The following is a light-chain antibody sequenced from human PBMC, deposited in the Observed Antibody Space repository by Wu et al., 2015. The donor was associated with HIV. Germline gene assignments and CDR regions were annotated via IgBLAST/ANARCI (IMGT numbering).Light chain of an antibody. CDR1: QGISNY. J-gene: IGKJ3*01. CDR2: GAY. V-gene: IGKV1-8*01. CDR3: QQYYSYPT. Sequence: AIRLSQSPSSLSASTGDRVNITCRASQGISNYLAWYQQLPGKAPKLLIYGAYTLQNGVPSRFSGSGSGTDFTLTINCLQSEDFAIYYCQQYYSYPTFGPGTRLNMK.